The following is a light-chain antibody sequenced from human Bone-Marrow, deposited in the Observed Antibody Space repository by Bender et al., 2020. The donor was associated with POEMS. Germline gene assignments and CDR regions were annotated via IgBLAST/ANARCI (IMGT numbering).Light chain of an antibody. J-gene: IGLJ3*02. V-gene: IGLV1-40*01. CDR3: SSYTISSTWV. CDR1: SSNTGSGYD. CDR2: GYN. Sequence: QSVLTQPPSVSGAPGQRVTISCTGSSSNTGSGYDINWYQHLPGTAPKLLIYGYNNRPSGVSHRFSASKSGNTASLTISGLQAEDEADYFCSSYTISSTWVFGGGTKLTVL.